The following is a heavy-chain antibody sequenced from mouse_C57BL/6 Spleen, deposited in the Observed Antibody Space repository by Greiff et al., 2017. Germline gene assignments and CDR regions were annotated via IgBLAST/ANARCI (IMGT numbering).Heavy chain of an antibody. J-gene: IGHJ3*01. CDR1: GFTFTDYY. Sequence: EVMLVESGGGLVQPGGSLSLSCAASGFTFTDYYMSWVRQPPGKALEWLGFIRNKANGYTTEYSASVKGRFTISRDNSQSSLYLQMNALVAEDSATYYCARYDWFADWGQGTLVTVAA. CDR3: ARYDWFAD. V-gene: IGHV7-3*01. CDR2: IRNKANGYTT.